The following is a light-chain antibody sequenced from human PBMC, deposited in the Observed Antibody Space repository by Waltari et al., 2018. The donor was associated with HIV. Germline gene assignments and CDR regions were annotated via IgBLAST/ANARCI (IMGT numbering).Light chain of an antibody. V-gene: IGLV2-23*02. J-gene: IGLJ2*01. CDR2: EVT. CDR3: CSYAASRSVV. Sequence: QSALAQPASVSDSPGQSLTISCPGTSSDVGTYTLVSWYQQHPGKVPKLIIYEVTKRPSGVSNRFSGSKSGNTASLTISGLQAEDEADYYCCSYAASRSVVFGGGTKLTVL. CDR1: SSDVGTYTL.